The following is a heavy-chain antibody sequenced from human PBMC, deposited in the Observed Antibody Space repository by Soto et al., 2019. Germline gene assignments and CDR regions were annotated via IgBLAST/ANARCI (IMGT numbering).Heavy chain of an antibody. D-gene: IGHD6-13*01. J-gene: IGHJ3*02. V-gene: IGHV1-69*02. CDR2: IIPILGIA. Sequence: QVQLVQSGAEVKKPGSSVKVSCKASGGTFSSYTISWVRQAPGQGLEWMGRIIPILGIANYAQKLQGRVTITADKSTSTAYMELSSLRSEDTVVYYCASTEDSSSWYGAFDIWGQGTMVTVSS. CDR3: ASTEDSSSWYGAFDI. CDR1: GGTFSSYT.